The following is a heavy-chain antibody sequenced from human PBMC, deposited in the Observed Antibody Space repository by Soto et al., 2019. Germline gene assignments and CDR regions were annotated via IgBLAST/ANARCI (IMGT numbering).Heavy chain of an antibody. D-gene: IGHD2-2*01. CDR1: GYTFTSYD. Sequence: ASVKVSCKASGYTFTSYDINWVRQATGQGLEWMGWMNPNSGNTGYAQKFQGRVTMTRNTSISTAYMELSSLRSEDTAVYYCAGSLEWVCVSRSTSFSSPWRFVFIYYGTEVWGEGTTVTVSS. CDR2: MNPNSGNT. J-gene: IGHJ6*04. CDR3: AGSLEWVCVSRSTSFSSPWRFVFIYYGTEV. V-gene: IGHV1-8*01.